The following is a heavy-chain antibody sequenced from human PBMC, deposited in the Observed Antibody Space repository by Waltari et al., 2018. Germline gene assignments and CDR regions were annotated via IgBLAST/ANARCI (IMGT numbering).Heavy chain of an antibody. Sequence: EVQLVESGGGLVQPGGSLRLSCAASGFTCGSYCMSWGRQAPGKGLEWVANIKQDGSEKYYVDSVKGRFTISRDNAKNSLYLQMNSLRAEDTAVYYCARDPSEWGTKNWYFDLWGRGTLVTVSS. CDR3: ARDPSEWGTKNWYFDL. J-gene: IGHJ2*01. CDR2: IKQDGSEK. D-gene: IGHD1-1*01. CDR1: GFTCGSYC. V-gene: IGHV3-7*01.